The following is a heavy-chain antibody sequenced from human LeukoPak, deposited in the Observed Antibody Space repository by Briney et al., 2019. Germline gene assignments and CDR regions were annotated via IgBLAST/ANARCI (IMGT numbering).Heavy chain of an antibody. CDR2: IYYSGTT. CDR3: ARGRPGSGWSFDY. D-gene: IGHD6-19*01. CDR1: GASVSSGSYY. J-gene: IGHJ4*02. Sequence: SETLSLTCSVSGASVSSGSYYWNWIRQPPGKELEWIGYIYYSGTTNYNPSLKSRVIISVDTSKNQFSLKLNSVTASDTAVYYCARGRPGSGWSFDYWGQGTLVTVSS. V-gene: IGHV4-61*01.